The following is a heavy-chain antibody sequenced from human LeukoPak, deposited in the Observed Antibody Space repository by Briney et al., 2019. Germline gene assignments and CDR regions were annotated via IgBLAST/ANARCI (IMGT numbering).Heavy chain of an antibody. CDR1: GYTFTSYY. J-gene: IGHJ4*02. CDR3: ARVGSAAATADY. CDR2: INPRGGST. V-gene: IGHV1-46*01. Sequence: GASVKVSCKASGYTFTSYYMHWMRQAPGQGPEWMGIINPRGGSTDYAQKFQGRITMTSDTSTSTGYMELNSLRSDDTAVYFCARVGSAAATADYWGQGTLSPSPQ. D-gene: IGHD6-25*01.